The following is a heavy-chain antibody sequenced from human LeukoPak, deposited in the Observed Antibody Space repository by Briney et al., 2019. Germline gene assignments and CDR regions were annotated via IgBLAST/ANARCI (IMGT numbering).Heavy chain of an antibody. V-gene: IGHV4-59*01. CDR3: ARERTRPFSITSFSWFDP. D-gene: IGHD2-2*01. CDR2: IYYSGST. Sequence: SETLSLTCTVSGGSISSYYWSWIRQPPGKGLEWIGYIYYSGSTNYNPSLKSRVTISVDTSKNQFSLKLSSVTAADTAVYYCARERTRPFSITSFSWFDPWGQGTLVTVSS. J-gene: IGHJ5*02. CDR1: GGSISSYY.